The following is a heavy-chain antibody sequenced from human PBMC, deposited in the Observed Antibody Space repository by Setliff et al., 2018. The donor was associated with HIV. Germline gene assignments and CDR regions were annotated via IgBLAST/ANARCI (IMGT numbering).Heavy chain of an antibody. Sequence: SETLSLTCTVSGYSFRSGYYWGWIRQPPGKGLEWIGTINHSGSTNYNPSLKGRVTISVDTSKSQFSLRLSSVTAADTAVYYCARGRDYYGSGSYFNGRANSYYFMDVWGKGTTVTVSS. CDR1: GYSFRSGYY. J-gene: IGHJ6*03. CDR3: ARGRDYYGSGSYFNGRANSYYFMDV. V-gene: IGHV4-38-2*02. D-gene: IGHD3-10*01. CDR2: INHSGST.